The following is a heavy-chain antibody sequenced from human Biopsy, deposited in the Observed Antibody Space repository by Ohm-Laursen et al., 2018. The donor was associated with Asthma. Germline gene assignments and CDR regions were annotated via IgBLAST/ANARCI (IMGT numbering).Heavy chain of an antibody. CDR3: ARDQRYKVQGPFFYGMDV. Sequence: SLRLSCTASGFTFSSYGMHWVRQAPGKGLAWIAVISFDGKNKYYGDSVQGRLTVSRDNSNNTLFLQMNRLRGEDSALYFCARDQRYKVQGPFFYGMDVWGQGTTVTVSS. D-gene: IGHD1-14*01. J-gene: IGHJ6*02. CDR2: ISFDGKNK. V-gene: IGHV3-30*19. CDR1: GFTFSSYG.